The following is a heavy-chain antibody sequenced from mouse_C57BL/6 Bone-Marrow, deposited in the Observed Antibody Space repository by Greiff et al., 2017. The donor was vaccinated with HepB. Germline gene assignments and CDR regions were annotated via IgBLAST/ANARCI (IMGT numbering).Heavy chain of an antibody. CDR2: IYPGSGNT. V-gene: IGHV1-76*01. J-gene: IGHJ1*03. CDR3: ARRDYDYDRYFDV. D-gene: IGHD2-4*01. CDR1: GYTFTDYY. Sequence: QVHVKQSGAELVRPGASVKLSCKASGYTFTDYYINWVKQRPGQGLEWIARIYPGSGNTYYNEKFKGKATLTAEKSSSTAYMQLSSLTSEDSAVYFCARRDYDYDRYFDVWGTGTTVTVSS.